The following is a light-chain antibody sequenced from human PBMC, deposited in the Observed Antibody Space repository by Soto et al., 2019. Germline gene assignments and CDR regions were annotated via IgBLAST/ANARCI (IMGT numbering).Light chain of an antibody. V-gene: IGKV1-5*01. CDR3: QHYNGY. CDR2: DAS. Sequence: DMPMTQSPTTLSASVGDRVTITCRASQNIRSWLAWYQQKPGKAPKVLIYDASTLESGVPSRFSGSGFGKEFTLPISSLQPDDFATYYCQHYNGYFGQGTKVDIK. J-gene: IGKJ2*01. CDR1: QNIRSW.